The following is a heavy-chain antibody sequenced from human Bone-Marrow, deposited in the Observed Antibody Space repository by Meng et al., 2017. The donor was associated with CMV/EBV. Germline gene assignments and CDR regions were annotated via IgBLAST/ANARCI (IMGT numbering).Heavy chain of an antibody. V-gene: IGHV1-8*03. CDR1: GHTLSSYD. CDR2: MNPNSDNT. D-gene: IGHD6-19*01. J-gene: IGHJ3*01. CDR3: ATAGIAVSGTVPDAFDV. Sequence: DSVKVSCKGCGHTLSSYDINWVRQATGQGLEWMGWMNPNSDNTAYAQKFQGRVTITTDESTSTAYMELSSLTSEDTAVYFCATAGIAVSGTVPDAFDVWGQGTMVIVSS.